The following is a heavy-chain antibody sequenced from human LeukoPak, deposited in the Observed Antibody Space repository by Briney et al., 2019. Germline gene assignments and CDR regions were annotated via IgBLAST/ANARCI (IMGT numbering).Heavy chain of an antibody. Sequence: PGGSLRLSCAASGFTFSSYSMNWVRQAPGKGLEWISSISSSSYYIYYADSVKGRFTISRDNAKNSLYLQMNSLRAEDTAVYYCARDLGGSYPDVFHIWGQGTMVTVSS. D-gene: IGHD1-26*01. J-gene: IGHJ3*02. CDR1: GFTFSSYS. CDR3: ARDLGGSYPDVFHI. V-gene: IGHV3-21*01. CDR2: ISSSSYYI.